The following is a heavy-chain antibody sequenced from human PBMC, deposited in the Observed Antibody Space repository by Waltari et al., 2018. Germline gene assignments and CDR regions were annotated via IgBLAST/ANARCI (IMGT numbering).Heavy chain of an antibody. D-gene: IGHD3-16*01. CDR3: ASGGHVDY. V-gene: IGHV3-7*03. J-gene: IGHJ4*02. CDR1: GFTFSNFW. CDR2: IKGDGSEN. Sequence: EVLLVESGGGLVKPGGSVRLSCAASGFTFSNFWMTWVRQAPGKGLEWVANIKGDGSENHYLDSVRGRFTVSRDNARNSLYLQMNSLRADDTAVYYCASGGHVDYCGQGTLVTVSS.